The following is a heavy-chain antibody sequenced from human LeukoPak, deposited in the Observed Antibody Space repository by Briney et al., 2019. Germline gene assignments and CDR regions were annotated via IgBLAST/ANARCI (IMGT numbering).Heavy chain of an antibody. CDR2: IIPIFGTA. CDR1: GGTFSSYA. J-gene: IGHJ6*03. CDR3: ARVEGWADYYYYYMDV. V-gene: IGHV1-69*13. D-gene: IGHD3-16*01. Sequence: GASVKVACKASGGTFSSYAISWVRQAPGQWLEWMGGIIPIFGTANYAQKFQGRVTITADESTSTAYMELSSLRSEDTAVYYCARVEGWADYYYYYMDVWGKGTTVTVSS.